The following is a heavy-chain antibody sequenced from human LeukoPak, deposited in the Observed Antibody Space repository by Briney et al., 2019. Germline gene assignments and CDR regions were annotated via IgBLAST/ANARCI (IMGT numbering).Heavy chain of an antibody. J-gene: IGHJ4*02. V-gene: IGHV1-8*01. CDR3: VRSEWSYHFDY. CDR2: MNPNSGNT. CDR1: GYTFTTYD. Sequence: ASVKVSCKASGYTFTTYDINWVRQATGQGLEWMGWMNPNSGNTGYAQKFQGRVTMTTDTSTSTAYMELRSLRSDDTAVYYCVRSEWSYHFDYWGQGTLVTVSS. D-gene: IGHD2-15*01.